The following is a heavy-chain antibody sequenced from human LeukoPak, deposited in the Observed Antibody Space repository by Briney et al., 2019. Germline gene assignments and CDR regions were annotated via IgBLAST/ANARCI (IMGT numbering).Heavy chain of an antibody. CDR1: GGSISSTNYY. V-gene: IGHV4-39*01. Sequence: SETLSLTCTVSGGSISSTNYYWGWTRQPPGRWLECIRSVYYSGSTYSNPSLKSRFTVSVDTPKNQFSLKLSSVTAADTAVYYCARLFYDSRGYYWFDPWGQRTLVTVSS. CDR2: VYYSGST. D-gene: IGHD3-22*01. J-gene: IGHJ5*02. CDR3: ARLFYDSRGYYWFDP.